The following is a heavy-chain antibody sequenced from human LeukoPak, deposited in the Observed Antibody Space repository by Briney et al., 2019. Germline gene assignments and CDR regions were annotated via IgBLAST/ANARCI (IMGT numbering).Heavy chain of an antibody. D-gene: IGHD6-25*01. V-gene: IGHV4-4*07. CDR2: IYASGNT. J-gene: IGHJ4*02. Sequence: SETLSLTCTVSGGSISSYYWSWIRQPAGKGLEWIGRIYASGNTNYNPSLRSRVTISVDTSKNQFSLRLDSVTGADTAVYYCARGYSSGGKDSWGQGTLVTVSS. CDR3: ARGYSSGGKDS. CDR1: GGSISSYY.